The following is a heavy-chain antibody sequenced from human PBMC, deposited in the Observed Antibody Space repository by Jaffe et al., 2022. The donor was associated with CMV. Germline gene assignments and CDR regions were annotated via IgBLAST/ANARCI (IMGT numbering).Heavy chain of an antibody. V-gene: IGHV4-39*01. D-gene: IGHD6-13*01. CDR2: YSGGT. Sequence: QLQLQESGPGLVKPSETLSLTCTVSGGSMSTSTYYWDWVRQPPGKGLEWIGYSGGTYYNPSLKSRVTMSLDTSKNQFSLNLTSVTAADTAVYYCARRIAAAGSFDYWGQGALVTVSS. CDR3: ARRIAAAGSFDY. J-gene: IGHJ4*02. CDR1: GGSMSTSTYY.